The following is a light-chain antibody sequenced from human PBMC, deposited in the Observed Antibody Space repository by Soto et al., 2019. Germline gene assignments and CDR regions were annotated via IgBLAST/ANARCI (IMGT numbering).Light chain of an antibody. CDR3: QQYYTSPPT. Sequence: DIVMTQSPDSLAVSLGERATINCKSSQSVLYSSNNKNYLAWYQQKPGQPPNLLIYWASTRESGVPDRFSGSGSGTDFTLTISNLQAEDVAVYYCQQYYTSPPTFGQGTKVEIK. V-gene: IGKV4-1*01. CDR1: QSVLYSSNNKNY. CDR2: WAS. J-gene: IGKJ1*01.